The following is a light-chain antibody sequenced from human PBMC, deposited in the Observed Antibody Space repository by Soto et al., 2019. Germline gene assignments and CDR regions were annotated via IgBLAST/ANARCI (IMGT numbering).Light chain of an antibody. CDR1: QAMNTY. Sequence: DIPLTQSPSFLSASVGDRVTITCRASQAMNTYLAWYQQKPGKAPNLLISGASTLRSGVPSRFSGSGSGTEFTLTISSLQPEDSATYYCQQLDRYPFTFDQGTKLEI. J-gene: IGKJ2*01. CDR3: QQLDRYPFT. V-gene: IGKV1-9*01. CDR2: GAS.